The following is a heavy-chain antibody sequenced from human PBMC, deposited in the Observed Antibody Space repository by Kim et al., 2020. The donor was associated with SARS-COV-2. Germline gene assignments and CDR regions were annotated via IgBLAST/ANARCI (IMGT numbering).Heavy chain of an antibody. J-gene: IGHJ3*02. Sequence: SKTYSADSVRGRFTISRDNSKNALYVQMNSLRAEDTALYYCARQRGYDFDMWGQGTMVTVSS. CDR3: ARQRGYDFDM. V-gene: IGHV3-23*01. D-gene: IGHD1-1*01. CDR2: SKT.